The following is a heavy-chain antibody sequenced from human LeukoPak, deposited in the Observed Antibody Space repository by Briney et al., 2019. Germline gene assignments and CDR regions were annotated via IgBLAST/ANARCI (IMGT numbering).Heavy chain of an antibody. CDR2: IIPIFGTA. V-gene: IGHV1-69*01. Sequence: VASVKVSCKASGGTFSSYAISCVRQAPGQGLEWRGGIIPIFGTADYAQKFQGRVTITADESTSTAYMELSSLRSEDTAVYYCARGVPGIAAARVFDYWGQGTLVTVSS. CDR3: ARGVPGIAAARVFDY. CDR1: GGTFSSYA. J-gene: IGHJ4*02. D-gene: IGHD6-13*01.